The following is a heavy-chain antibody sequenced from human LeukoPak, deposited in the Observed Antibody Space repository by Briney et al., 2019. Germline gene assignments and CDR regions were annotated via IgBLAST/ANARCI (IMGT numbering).Heavy chain of an antibody. J-gene: IGHJ4*02. CDR1: GGSISSYH. Sequence: PSETLSLTCTVSGGSISSYHWTWVRQPPGKGLEWIGYIYYSGSTNYNPSLESRVTISVDTSKNQFSLKLSSVTAADTAVYYCARNGYCSGGSCYVLDYWGQGTLVTVSS. V-gene: IGHV4-59*08. CDR3: ARNGYCSGGSCYVLDY. CDR2: IYYSGST. D-gene: IGHD2-15*01.